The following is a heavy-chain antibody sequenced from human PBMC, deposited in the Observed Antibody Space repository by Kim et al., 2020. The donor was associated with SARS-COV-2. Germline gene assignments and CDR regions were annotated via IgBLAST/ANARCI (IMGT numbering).Heavy chain of an antibody. D-gene: IGHD6-19*01. CDR3: ARGLGAVAGIPSFDY. Sequence: SETLSLTCAVYGGSFSGYYWSWIRQPPGKGLEWIGEINHSGSTNYNPSLKSRVTISVDTSKNQFSLKLSSVTAADTAVYYCARGLGAVAGIPSFDYWGQGTLVTVSS. J-gene: IGHJ4*02. CDR1: GGSFSGYY. CDR2: INHSGST. V-gene: IGHV4-34*01.